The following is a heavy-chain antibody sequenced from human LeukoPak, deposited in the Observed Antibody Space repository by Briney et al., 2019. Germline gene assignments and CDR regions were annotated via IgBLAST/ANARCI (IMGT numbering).Heavy chain of an antibody. CDR3: ARDSTPYNWNDVFPFDY. CDR1: GGTFRSYA. J-gene: IGHJ4*02. Sequence: EASVKVSCKASGGTFRSYAISWVRQAPGRGVEWMGGIIPIFGTANYAQKFQGRVTITTDESTSTAYMELRSLRSDDTGVYYCARDSTPYNWNDVFPFDYWGQGTLVTVSS. D-gene: IGHD1-1*01. CDR2: IIPIFGTA. V-gene: IGHV1-69*05.